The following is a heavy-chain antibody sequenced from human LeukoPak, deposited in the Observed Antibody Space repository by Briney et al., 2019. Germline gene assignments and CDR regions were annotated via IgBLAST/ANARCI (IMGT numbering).Heavy chain of an antibody. J-gene: IGHJ6*03. D-gene: IGHD6-19*01. Sequence: ASVKVSCKASGYTFTSYDINWVRQATGQGLEWMGWMNPNSGNTGYAQKFQGRVTMTRNTSISTAYMELSSLRSEDTAVYYCAREWLVPGYYYYYMDVWGKGTTVTVSS. CDR2: MNPNSGNT. CDR1: GYTFTSYD. V-gene: IGHV1-8*01. CDR3: AREWLVPGYYYYYMDV.